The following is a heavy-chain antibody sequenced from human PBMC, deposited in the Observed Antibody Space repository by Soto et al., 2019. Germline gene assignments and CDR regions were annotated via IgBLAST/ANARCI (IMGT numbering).Heavy chain of an antibody. Sequence: QVQLVESGGGVVQPGRSLRLSCAASGFTFSSYGMHWVRQAPGKGLEWVAVIWYDGSNKYYADSVKGRFTISRDNSKNTLYLQMNSLRDEDTAVYYCARGLYCSGGSCYSGYFDYWGQGTLVTVSS. CDR3: ARGLYCSGGSCYSGYFDY. V-gene: IGHV3-33*01. D-gene: IGHD2-15*01. J-gene: IGHJ4*02. CDR1: GFTFSSYG. CDR2: IWYDGSNK.